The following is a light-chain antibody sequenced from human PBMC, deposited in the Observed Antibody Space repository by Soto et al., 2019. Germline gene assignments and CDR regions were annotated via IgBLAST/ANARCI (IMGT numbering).Light chain of an antibody. V-gene: IGLV2-14*01. CDR3: SSYTSDSTVV. Sequence: QSALTQPASVSGSPGQSITISCTGTSSDVGGYNYVSWYQQHPGKAPKLMIYEVISRPSGVSNRFSGSKSGNTASLTISGLQAEDEGDYYCSSYTSDSTVVFGGGTKLTVL. J-gene: IGLJ2*01. CDR2: EVI. CDR1: SSDVGGYNY.